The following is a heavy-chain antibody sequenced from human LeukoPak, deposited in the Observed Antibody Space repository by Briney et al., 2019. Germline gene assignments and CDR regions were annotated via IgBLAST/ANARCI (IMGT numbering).Heavy chain of an antibody. CDR2: ISGSGGRT. Sequence: PGGSLRLSCAASGFRFSDFAMSWVRQAPGKGLECVSVISGSGGRTYFAESVKARFTISRDNSKNTLYLQMNSLTADDTAVYYCSKGHSDFGTGFDLWGQGTLVTV. J-gene: IGHJ4*02. D-gene: IGHD4-17*01. CDR3: SKGHSDFGTGFDL. CDR1: GFRFSDFA. V-gene: IGHV3-23*01.